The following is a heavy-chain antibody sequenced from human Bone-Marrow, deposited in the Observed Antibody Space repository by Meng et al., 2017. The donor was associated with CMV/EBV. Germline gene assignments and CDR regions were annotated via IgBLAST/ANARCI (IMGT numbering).Heavy chain of an antibody. D-gene: IGHD4-11*01. Sequence: GESLKISCAASGFTFSSYGMHWVRQAPGKGLEWVAFIRYDGSNKYYADSVKGRFTISRDNSKNTLYLQMNSLRAEDTAVYYCAKDHLTVTTRYSGMDVWGQGTTVTVSS. V-gene: IGHV3-30*02. CDR3: AKDHLTVTTRYSGMDV. J-gene: IGHJ6*02. CDR1: GFTFSSYG. CDR2: IRYDGSNK.